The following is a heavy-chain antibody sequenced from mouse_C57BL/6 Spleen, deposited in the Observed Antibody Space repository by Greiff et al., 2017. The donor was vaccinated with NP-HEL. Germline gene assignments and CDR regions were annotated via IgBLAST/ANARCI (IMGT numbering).Heavy chain of an antibody. J-gene: IGHJ2*01. D-gene: IGHD3-1*01. V-gene: IGHV5-17*01. CDR2: ISSGSSTT. CDR1: GFTFSDYG. Sequence: DVQLQESGGGLVKPGGSLKLSCAASGFTFSDYGMHWVRQAPEKGLEWVAYISSGSSTTYYADTLKGRFTISRDNAKNTLFLQMTSLRTEDTAMDYCARRGRANWDYWGQGTTLTVSS. CDR3: ARRGRANWDY.